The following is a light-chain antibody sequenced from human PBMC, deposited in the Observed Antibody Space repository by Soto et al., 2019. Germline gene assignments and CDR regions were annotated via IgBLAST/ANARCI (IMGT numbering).Light chain of an antibody. CDR1: QNIDNY. V-gene: IGKV1-39*01. CDR2: STS. Sequence: IQLTQSPSSLSASVVDRVTVSCRSSQNIDNYLNWYVQRPGKAPELLIYSTSNLKSGVPSRFRGSGSGTDFSLTINSLQSEDFAVYYCQQHGISHITFGQGTRLEIK. J-gene: IGKJ5*01. CDR3: QQHGISHIT.